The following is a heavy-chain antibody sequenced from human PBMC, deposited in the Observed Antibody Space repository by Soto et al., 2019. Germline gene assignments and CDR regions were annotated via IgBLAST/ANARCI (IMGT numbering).Heavy chain of an antibody. Sequence: SLRLSCATSGFILTSFGIHWVRQAPGKGLEWLAISWYDGINKDYADSVKGRFTVSRDISKNTVYLQMNSLRAEDTALYYCARDTDTNSRFSRLDPWGQGTMVTVSS. CDR3: ARDTDTNSRFSRLDP. CDR1: GFILTSFG. CDR2: SWYDGINK. J-gene: IGHJ5*02. V-gene: IGHV3-33*01. D-gene: IGHD2-8*01.